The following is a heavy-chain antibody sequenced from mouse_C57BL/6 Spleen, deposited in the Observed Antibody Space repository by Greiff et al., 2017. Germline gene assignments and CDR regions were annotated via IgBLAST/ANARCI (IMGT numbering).Heavy chain of an antibody. CDR1: GYTFTDYN. V-gene: IGHV1-22*01. CDR2: INPNNGGT. Sequence: EVQLQQSGPELVKPGASVKMSCKASGYTFTDYNMHWVKQSHGKSLEWIGYINPNNGGTSSNQKFKGKATLTVNKSSSTAYMELRSLTSEDSAVYYCARGREDWYFDVWGTGTTVTVSS. CDR3: ARGREDWYFDV. J-gene: IGHJ1*03.